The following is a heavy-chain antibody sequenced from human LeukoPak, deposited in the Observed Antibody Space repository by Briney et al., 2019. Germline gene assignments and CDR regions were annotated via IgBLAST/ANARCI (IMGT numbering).Heavy chain of an antibody. CDR2: IYYSGST. Sequence: SETLSLTCTVSGGSVSSSSYYWGWIRQPPGKGLEWIGSIYYSGSTYYNPSLKSRVTISVDTSKNQVSLKLNSLTGADTAVYYCARLGYCSGRTCYSGFDYWGQGILVTVSS. V-gene: IGHV4-39*01. D-gene: IGHD2-15*01. CDR1: GGSVSSSSYY. CDR3: ARLGYCSGRTCYSGFDY. J-gene: IGHJ4*02.